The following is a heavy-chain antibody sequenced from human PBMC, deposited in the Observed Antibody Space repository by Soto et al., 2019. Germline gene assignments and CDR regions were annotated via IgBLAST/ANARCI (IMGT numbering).Heavy chain of an antibody. CDR1: GFTFSSYG. J-gene: IGHJ6*02. D-gene: IGHD3-22*01. CDR2: IWYDGSNK. CDR3: ARGGDYYDSSGYYRYGMDV. V-gene: IGHV3-33*01. Sequence: VQLVESGGGVVQPGRSLRLSCAASGFTFSSYGMHWVRQAPGKGLEWVAVIWYDGSNKYYADSVKGRFTISRDNSKNTLYLQMNSLRAEDTAVYYCARGGDYYDSSGYYRYGMDVWGQGTTVTVSS.